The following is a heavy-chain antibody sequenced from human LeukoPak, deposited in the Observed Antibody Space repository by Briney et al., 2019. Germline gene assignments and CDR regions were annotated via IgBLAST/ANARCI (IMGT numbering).Heavy chain of an antibody. Sequence: ASVKVSCKASGYTFTRYGIHWVRQAPGQSFEWMGWINGNTKYSEKLQDRVTFTWDTSASTAYMELRSLRSEDTAVYYCARDLVRWGGWLDAWGQGTLVTVSS. CDR1: GYTFTRYG. CDR3: ARDLVRWGGWLDA. CDR2: INGNT. V-gene: IGHV1-3*01. D-gene: IGHD3-10*01. J-gene: IGHJ5*02.